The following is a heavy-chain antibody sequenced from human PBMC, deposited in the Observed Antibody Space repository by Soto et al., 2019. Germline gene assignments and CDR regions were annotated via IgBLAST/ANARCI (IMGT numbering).Heavy chain of an antibody. V-gene: IGHV1-69*02. Sequence: QVQLVQSGAEVKKPGSSVKVSCKASGGTFSSYTISWVRQAPGQGLEWMGRIIPILGIANYAQKFQGRVTIPADKSTSTAYMELSSLRSEDTAVYYCARRPTDYYGMDVWGQGTTVTVSS. CDR1: GGTFSSYT. CDR3: ARRPTDYYGMDV. J-gene: IGHJ6*02. CDR2: IIPILGIA.